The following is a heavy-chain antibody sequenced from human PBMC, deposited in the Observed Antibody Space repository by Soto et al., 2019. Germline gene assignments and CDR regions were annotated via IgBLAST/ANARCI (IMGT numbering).Heavy chain of an antibody. J-gene: IGHJ4*02. CDR3: TRHDPSGHSDY. CDR1: GFTFSDFT. Sequence: EVQLVEPGGGLVQPGGSLKLSCAASGFTFSDFTIHWVRQASGKGLEWVGRTRNRGHGYATEYAASVKGRFTISRDNSKNTAYLQMNSLKTDDTAVYYCTRHDPSGHSDYWGQGTLVTVSS. CDR2: TRNRGHGYAT. V-gene: IGHV3-73*02.